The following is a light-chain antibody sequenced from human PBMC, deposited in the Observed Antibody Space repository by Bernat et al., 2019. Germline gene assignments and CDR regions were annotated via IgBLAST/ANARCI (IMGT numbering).Light chain of an antibody. CDR1: KGIRNA. J-gene: IGKJ3*01. CDR2: AAS. CDR3: QQSYSALFT. Sequence: AIQMTQSPSSLSASVGDRVTITCRASKGIRNALGWYQQKPGQALKLLIYAASSLQSGVPSRFSRSGSGTDFTLTFSSLQPEDFATYYWQQSYSALFTFGPRTKVVIK. V-gene: IGKV1-6*01.